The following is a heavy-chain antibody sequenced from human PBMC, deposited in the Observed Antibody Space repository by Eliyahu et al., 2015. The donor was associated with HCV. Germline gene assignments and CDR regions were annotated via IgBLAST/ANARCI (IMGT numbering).Heavy chain of an antibody. V-gene: IGHV4-59*12. Sequence: QVQLQESGPGLVKPSETLSLTCTVSGGSINSNYWSWIRQPPGKGLEWIGYIYYSGFTNYNPSLKSRVTISVDTSKNQFSLELNSVSAADTAVYYCTRGYYDSGGYHYVDYWGQGTLVTVSS. D-gene: IGHD3-22*01. J-gene: IGHJ4*02. CDR1: GGSINSNY. CDR3: TRGYYDSGGYHYVDY. CDR2: IYYSGFT.